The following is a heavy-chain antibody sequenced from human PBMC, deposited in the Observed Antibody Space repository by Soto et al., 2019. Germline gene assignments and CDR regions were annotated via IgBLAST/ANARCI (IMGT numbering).Heavy chain of an antibody. J-gene: IGHJ4*02. Sequence: APVKASCKASGYAFTSNYIHSVRQAPRQGLEWMGIINPSGGGTSYAQKFQGRVTMTRDTATSTVYMELSSLRSEDTAAYYCARDRNAGNYYDSSGHLSRFDSWGQGTLVTV. D-gene: IGHD3-22*01. CDR3: ARDRNAGNYYDSSGHLSRFDS. V-gene: IGHV1-46*01. CDR2: INPSGGGT. CDR1: GYAFTSNY.